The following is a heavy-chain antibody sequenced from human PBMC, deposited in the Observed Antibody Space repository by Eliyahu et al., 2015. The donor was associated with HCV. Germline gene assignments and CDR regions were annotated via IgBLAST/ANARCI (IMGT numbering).Heavy chain of an antibody. Sequence: QVQLQESGPGLVKPSGTLSLTCAXSGGSISSXXWWSWVRQXPGKGLEWIGEIXHSGSTNYNPSLKSRVTISVDKSKNQFSLKLSSVTAADTAVYYCASTLSDIVATISDAFDIWGQGTMVTVSS. CDR1: GGSISSXXW. CDR3: ASTLSDIVATISDAFDI. D-gene: IGHD5-12*01. V-gene: IGHV4-4*02. CDR2: IXHSGST. J-gene: IGHJ3*02.